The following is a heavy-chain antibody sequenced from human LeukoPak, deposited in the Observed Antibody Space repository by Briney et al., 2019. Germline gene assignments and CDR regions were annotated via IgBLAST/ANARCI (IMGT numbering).Heavy chain of an antibody. Sequence: GGSLRLSCAASGFTFSSYGMHWVRQAPGKGLEWVAVIWYDGSNKYYADSVKGRFTISRDNSKNTLYLQMNSLRAEDTAVYYCARDYYYDSSGSKSLGYWGQGTLVTVSS. D-gene: IGHD3-22*01. CDR2: IWYDGSNK. CDR3: ARDYYYDSSGSKSLGY. J-gene: IGHJ4*02. CDR1: GFTFSSYG. V-gene: IGHV3-33*08.